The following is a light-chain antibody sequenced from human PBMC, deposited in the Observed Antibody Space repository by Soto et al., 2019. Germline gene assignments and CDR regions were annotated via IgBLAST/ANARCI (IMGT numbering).Light chain of an antibody. J-gene: IGKJ1*01. CDR2: GAS. CDR3: QQSYITPWT. CDR1: QSISSY. V-gene: IGKV1-39*01. Sequence: DIQMTQSPSSLSASVGDRVTITCRASQSISSYLNWYQQKPGKAPTLLIYGASSLQSGDPSRFSGSESGTDFTLTISSLQSEDFATYYCQQSYITPWTFGQGTKVEIK.